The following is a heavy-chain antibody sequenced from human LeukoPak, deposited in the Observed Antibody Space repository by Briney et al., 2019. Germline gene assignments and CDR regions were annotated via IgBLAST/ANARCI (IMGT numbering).Heavy chain of an antibody. J-gene: IGHJ5*02. CDR3: ARGYGDWFDP. Sequence: GGSLRLSCAASGFSVSSYWMHWVRQGPGKGLVWVSRINSDESSISYADSVKGRFSISRDNAKNTLYLQMNSVRAEDTAVYYCARGYGDWFDPWGQGTLVTVSS. CDR2: INSDESSI. V-gene: IGHV3-74*01. CDR1: GFSVSSYW. D-gene: IGHD3-10*01.